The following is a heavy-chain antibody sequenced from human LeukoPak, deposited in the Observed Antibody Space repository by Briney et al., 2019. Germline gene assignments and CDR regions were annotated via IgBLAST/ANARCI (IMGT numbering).Heavy chain of an antibody. V-gene: IGHV3-23*01. CDR2: ISGSGGST. CDR1: GFTFSSYA. J-gene: IGHJ4*02. Sequence: AGGSLRLSCAASGFTFSSYALSWVRQAPGKGLEWVSAISGSGGSTYYADSVKGRFTISRDNSKNTLYLQMNSLRAEDTAVYYCAKDCTDWTPYYFDYWGQGTLVTVSS. CDR3: AKDCTDWTPYYFDY. D-gene: IGHD2-8*02.